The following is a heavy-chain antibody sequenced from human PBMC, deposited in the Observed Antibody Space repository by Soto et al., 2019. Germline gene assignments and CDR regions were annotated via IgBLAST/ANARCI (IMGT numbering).Heavy chain of an antibody. D-gene: IGHD6-19*01. CDR3: AKGLYASGWSFLDY. Sequence: QVQLVESGGGVVQPGRSLRLSCAASGFMFSSYGMHWVRQAPGNGLEWVALLSYDGSNKYYADSVKGRFTISRDNSKNTLYLQMNSLRAEDTAVYYCAKGLYASGWSFLDYWGQGTLVTVSS. J-gene: IGHJ4*02. V-gene: IGHV3-30*18. CDR2: LSYDGSNK. CDR1: GFMFSSYG.